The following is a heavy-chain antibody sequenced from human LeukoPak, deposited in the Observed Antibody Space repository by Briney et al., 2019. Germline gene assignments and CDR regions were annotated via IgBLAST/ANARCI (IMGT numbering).Heavy chain of an antibody. J-gene: IGHJ4*02. D-gene: IGHD3-10*01. CDR3: TTDLYYYGSGSPN. Sequence: GGSLRLSCAASGFTFSIAWMSWVRQAPGKGLEWVGRIKSKTDGGTTDYAAPVKGRFTISRDDSKNTLYLQMNSLKTEDTAVYYCTTDLYYYGSGSPNWGQGTLVTVSS. CDR1: GFTFSIAW. CDR2: IKSKTDGGTT. V-gene: IGHV3-15*01.